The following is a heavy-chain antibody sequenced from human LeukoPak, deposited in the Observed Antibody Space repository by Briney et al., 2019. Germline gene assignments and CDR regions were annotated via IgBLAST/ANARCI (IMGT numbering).Heavy chain of an antibody. V-gene: IGHV3-23*01. Sequence: PGGSLRLSCAASGFTFSDYAMSWVRQAPGKGLQWVSAISGTTGTTYYADSVKGRFTISRDNSKNTLSLQMNSLRAEDTAVYYCANHHQGDYGDYPLYFGYGMDVWGQGTTVTVSS. CDR1: GFTFSDYA. CDR2: ISGTTGTT. J-gene: IGHJ6*02. D-gene: IGHD4-17*01. CDR3: ANHHQGDYGDYPLYFGYGMDV.